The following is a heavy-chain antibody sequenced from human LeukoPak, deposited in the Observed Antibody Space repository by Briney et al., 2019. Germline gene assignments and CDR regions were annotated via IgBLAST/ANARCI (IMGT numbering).Heavy chain of an antibody. CDR3: ARLKCISTTCPSRYVMDV. D-gene: IGHD2-2*01. V-gene: IGHV4-59*01. Sequence: SETLSLTCSVSGGSISSYYWSWIRQPPGKGLEYIGYIYYSGSTNYNPSLKSRVTISVDTSKDQFSLNLTSVTAAHTAVYYCARLKCISTTCPSRYVMDVWGQGTTVTVSS. CDR1: GGSISSYY. CDR2: IYYSGST. J-gene: IGHJ6*02.